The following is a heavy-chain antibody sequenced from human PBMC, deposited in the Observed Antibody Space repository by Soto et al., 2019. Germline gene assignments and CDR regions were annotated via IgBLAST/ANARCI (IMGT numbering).Heavy chain of an antibody. CDR2: ISGSGGST. Sequence: GGSLRLCCAASGFTFSSYAMSWVRQAPGKGLEWVSAISGSGGSTYYADSVKGRFTISRDNSKNTLYLQMNSLRAEDTAVYYCAKDGDIVVVPTFDYWGQGTLVTVSS. CDR1: GFTFSSYA. V-gene: IGHV3-23*01. J-gene: IGHJ4*02. D-gene: IGHD2-2*01. CDR3: AKDGDIVVVPTFDY.